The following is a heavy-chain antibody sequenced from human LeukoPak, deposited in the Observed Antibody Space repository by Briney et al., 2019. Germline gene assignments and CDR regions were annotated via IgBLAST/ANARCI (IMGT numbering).Heavy chain of an antibody. D-gene: IGHD6-19*01. V-gene: IGHV3-30*03. Sequence: GGSLRLSCAASEFTFNSYGMHWVRQAPGKGLEWVAVISYDGSNKHYTDSVKGRFTISRDNSKNTLYLQMNSLRAEDTAVYYCARDPLAVAGTHYYYYYMDVWGKGTTVTVSS. CDR1: EFTFNSYG. J-gene: IGHJ6*03. CDR3: ARDPLAVAGTHYYYYYMDV. CDR2: ISYDGSNK.